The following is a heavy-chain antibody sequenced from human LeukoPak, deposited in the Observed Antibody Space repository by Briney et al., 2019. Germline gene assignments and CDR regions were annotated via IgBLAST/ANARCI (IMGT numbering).Heavy chain of an antibody. Sequence: GGSLRLSCAASGFTFSSYAMSWVRQAPVKGLEWVSAISGSGGSTYYADSVKGRFTISRDNSKNTLYLQMNSLRAEDTAVYYCAKDIRLYYYFDYWGQGTLVTVSS. J-gene: IGHJ4*02. CDR1: GFTFSSYA. V-gene: IGHV3-23*01. CDR3: AKDIRLYYYFDY. D-gene: IGHD2-8*01. CDR2: ISGSGGST.